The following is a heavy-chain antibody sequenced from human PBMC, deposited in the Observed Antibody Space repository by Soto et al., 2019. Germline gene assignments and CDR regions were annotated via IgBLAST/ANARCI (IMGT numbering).Heavy chain of an antibody. CDR2: IYPGDSDT. Sequence: GESLKISCKGSGYSFTSYWIGWVRQMPGKGLEWMGIIYPGDSDTRYSPSFQGQVTLSADKSISTAHLQWSSLKASDTAMYYCARLGPVNYYDSSGYLNYYYYYGMDVWGQGTTVTVSS. J-gene: IGHJ6*02. CDR1: GYSFTSYW. D-gene: IGHD3-22*01. V-gene: IGHV5-51*01. CDR3: ARLGPVNYYDSSGYLNYYYYYGMDV.